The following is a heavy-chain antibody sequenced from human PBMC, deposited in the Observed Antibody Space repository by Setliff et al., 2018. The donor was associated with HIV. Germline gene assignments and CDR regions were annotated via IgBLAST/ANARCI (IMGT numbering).Heavy chain of an antibody. J-gene: IGHJ3*02. CDR1: GGTLSNYV. CDR3: ARDQTGVAAAAFGWGSAWFDEGFDI. Sequence: ASVKVSCKTSGGTLSNYVITWVRQAPGQGLEWMGMIIPMYNIPAYAQEFQGRFTFTADESTSTAYMELSSLSSEDTAVYYCARDQTGVAAAAFGWGSAWFDEGFDIWGQGTMVTVS. V-gene: IGHV1-69*13. CDR2: IIPMYNIP. D-gene: IGHD6-13*01.